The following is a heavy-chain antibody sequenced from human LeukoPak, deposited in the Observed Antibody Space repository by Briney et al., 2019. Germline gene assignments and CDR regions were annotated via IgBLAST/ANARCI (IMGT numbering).Heavy chain of an antibody. CDR2: INSDGSWT. CDR1: GNYW. V-gene: IGHV3-74*01. Sequence: GGSLRLSCAASGNYWMHWVRQAPGKGLVWVSHINSDGSWTSYADSVKGRFTISKDNAKNTVYLQMNSLRAEDTAVYYCAKDKQWLVLASVDYWGQGTLVTVSS. J-gene: IGHJ4*02. D-gene: IGHD6-19*01. CDR3: AKDKQWLVLASVDY.